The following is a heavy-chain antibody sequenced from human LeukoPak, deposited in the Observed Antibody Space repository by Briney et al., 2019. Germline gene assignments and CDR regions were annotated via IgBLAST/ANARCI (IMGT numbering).Heavy chain of an antibody. Sequence: GASVKVSCKASGYTFSSYGISWVRQAPGQGLEWMGWISAYNGNTNYAQNLQGRVTMTTDTSTSTAYMELRSLRSHDTAVYYCARVSSSYTFDIWGQGTMVTVSS. CDR3: ARVSSSYTFDI. D-gene: IGHD6-6*01. V-gene: IGHV1-18*01. J-gene: IGHJ3*02. CDR1: GYTFSSYG. CDR2: ISAYNGNT.